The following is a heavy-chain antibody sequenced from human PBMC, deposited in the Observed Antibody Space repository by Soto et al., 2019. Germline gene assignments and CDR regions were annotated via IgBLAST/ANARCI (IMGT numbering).Heavy chain of an antibody. V-gene: IGHV1-8*01. Sequence: GASVKVSCKASGYAFSNNDISWVRQSTGQGLEWMGWMNPNSGNGGYAQKFQGRVTMTRDTSTSTAYVELSSLASDDTAIYYCARMETSGTLNWFDPWGQGTLVTVSS. CDR3: ARMETSGTLNWFDP. CDR2: MNPNSGNG. J-gene: IGHJ5*02. D-gene: IGHD1-1*01. CDR1: GYAFSNND.